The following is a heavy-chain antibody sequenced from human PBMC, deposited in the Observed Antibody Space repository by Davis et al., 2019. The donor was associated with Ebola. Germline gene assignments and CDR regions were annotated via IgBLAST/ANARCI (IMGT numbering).Heavy chain of an antibody. CDR3: ARQYSSSSSTDY. Sequence: SETLSLTCTVSAGSVSNYYWSWIRQPPGKGLEWIGYIYYSGRTTYNSSLKSRVTISIDTSKNQFSLKLSSVTAADTAVYYCARQYSSSSSTDYWGQGTLVTVSS. D-gene: IGHD6-6*01. CDR1: AGSVSNYY. V-gene: IGHV4-59*02. CDR2: IYYSGRT. J-gene: IGHJ4*02.